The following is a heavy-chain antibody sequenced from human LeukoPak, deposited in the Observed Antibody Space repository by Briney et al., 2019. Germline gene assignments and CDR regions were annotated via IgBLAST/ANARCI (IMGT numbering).Heavy chain of an antibody. V-gene: IGHV4-34*01. CDR3: ARGRVWESSSHPPGDDY. CDR1: GGSFSGYY. J-gene: IGHJ4*02. CDR2: INHSGST. Sequence: SETLSLTCAVYGGSFSGYYWSWIRQPPGKGLEWIGEINHSGSTNYNPSLKSRVTISVDTSKNQFSLKLSSVTAADTAVYYCARGRVWESSSHPPGDDYWGQGTLVTVSS. D-gene: IGHD6-6*01.